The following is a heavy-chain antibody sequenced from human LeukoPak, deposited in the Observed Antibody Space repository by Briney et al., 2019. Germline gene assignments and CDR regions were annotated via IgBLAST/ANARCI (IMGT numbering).Heavy chain of an antibody. J-gene: IGHJ6*03. CDR2: IKQDGSEK. CDR3: ARGQSNYYDSSGYYYGSGYYYYYYMDV. D-gene: IGHD3-22*01. V-gene: IGHV3-7*01. CDR1: GFTFSSYW. Sequence: QPGGSLRLSCAASGFTFSSYWMSWVRQAPGKGLEWVANIKQDGSEKYYVDSVKGRFTISRDNAKNSLYLQMNSLRAEDTAVYYCARGQSNYYDSSGYYYGSGYYYYYYMDVWGKGTTVTVSS.